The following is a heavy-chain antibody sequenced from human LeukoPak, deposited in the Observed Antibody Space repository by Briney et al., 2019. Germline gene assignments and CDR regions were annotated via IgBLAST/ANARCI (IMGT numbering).Heavy chain of an antibody. J-gene: IGHJ4*02. CDR1: GGSISSYY. CDR2: IYYSGST. D-gene: IGHD4-17*01. CDR3: ARAVDYGDRTTPFDY. Sequence: SETLSLTCTVSGGSISSYYWSWIRQPPGKGLEWIGNIYYSGSTNYNPSLKSRVTISVDTSKNQFSLKLSSVTAADTAVYYCARAVDYGDRTTPFDYWGQGTLVTVSS. V-gene: IGHV4-59*01.